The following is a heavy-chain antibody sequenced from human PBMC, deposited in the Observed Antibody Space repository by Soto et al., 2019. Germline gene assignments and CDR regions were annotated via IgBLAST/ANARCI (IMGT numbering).Heavy chain of an antibody. Sequence: QVQLVQSGAEVKKPGASVKVSCKASGYTFTSYYMHWVRQAPGQGLEWMGIINPSGGSTSYAQKFKGRVTMTRDTSTSTVYMELSSLRSEDTAVYYCARGDIVVVVAATPYGMDVWGQGTTVTVSS. J-gene: IGHJ6*02. CDR2: INPSGGST. D-gene: IGHD2-15*01. V-gene: IGHV1-46*01. CDR1: GYTFTSYY. CDR3: ARGDIVVVVAATPYGMDV.